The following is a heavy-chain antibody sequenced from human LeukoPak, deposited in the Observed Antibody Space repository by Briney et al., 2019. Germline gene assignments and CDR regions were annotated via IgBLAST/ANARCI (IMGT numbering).Heavy chain of an antibody. CDR3: ATGAVVEAVTGDYFAY. D-gene: IGHD2-15*01. CDR1: GYTLTELS. CDR2: FDPEDGET. V-gene: IGHV1-24*01. Sequence: ASVKVSCKVSGYTLTELSMHWVRQAPGKGLEWMGGFDPEDGETIYAQKFQGRVTMIEDTSTDTAYMELSSLRSEDTAMYYCATGAVVEAVTGDYFAYWGQGTLVTVSS. J-gene: IGHJ4*02.